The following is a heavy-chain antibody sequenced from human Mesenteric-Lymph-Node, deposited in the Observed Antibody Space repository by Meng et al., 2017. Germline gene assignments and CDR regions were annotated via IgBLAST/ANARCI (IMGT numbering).Heavy chain of an antibody. CDR3: ARVLSRRDGYNLFDY. Sequence: ASVKVSCKASGYTFTSYGISWVRQAPGQGLEWMGWISAYNGNTNYAQKLQGRVTMTTDTSTSTAYMELRSLRSEDTAVYYCARVLSRRDGYNLFDYWGQGTLVTVSS. D-gene: IGHD5-24*01. CDR2: ISAYNGNT. CDR1: GYTFTSYG. J-gene: IGHJ4*02. V-gene: IGHV1-18*01.